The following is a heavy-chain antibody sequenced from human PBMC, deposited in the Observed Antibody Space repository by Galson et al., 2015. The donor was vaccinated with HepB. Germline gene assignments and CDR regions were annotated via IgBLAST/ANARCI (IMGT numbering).Heavy chain of an antibody. Sequence: SLRLSCAASGFTFSSYWMTWVRQAPGKGLEWVANIRKDGSDKYYVDSVKGRFTISRDNARKSVFLQMNSLRAEDTAVYCCARDSSPTYYYDSKDYYGDAFDIWGQGTMVTVSS. CDR3: ARDSSPTYYYDSKDYYGDAFDI. CDR1: GFTFSSYW. J-gene: IGHJ3*02. D-gene: IGHD3-22*01. CDR2: IRKDGSDK. V-gene: IGHV3-7*03.